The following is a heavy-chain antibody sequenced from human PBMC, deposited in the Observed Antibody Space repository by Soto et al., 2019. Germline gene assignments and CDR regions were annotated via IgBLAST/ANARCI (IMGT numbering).Heavy chain of an antibody. CDR1: GFTFSSYS. Sequence: GGSLRLSCAASGFTFSSYSMNWVRQAPGKGLEWVSCISRRSSYIYYADSVKGRFTISRDNAKNSLYLQMKSLRAEDTAVYYCASVTVAGPNTDYWGQGTLVTVS. CDR3: ASVTVAGPNTDY. V-gene: IGHV3-21*01. J-gene: IGHJ4*02. D-gene: IGHD6-19*01. CDR2: ISRRSSYI.